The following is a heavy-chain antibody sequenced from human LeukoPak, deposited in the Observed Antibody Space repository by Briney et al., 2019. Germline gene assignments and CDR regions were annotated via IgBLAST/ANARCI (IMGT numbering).Heavy chain of an antibody. CDR2: ITGNSDFM. J-gene: IGHJ3*02. V-gene: IGHV3-21*01. Sequence: PGGSLRLSCAASGFTFSTYSMNWVRQAPGKGLEWVSSITGNSDFMSYADSVKGRFTISRDNAKNSLFLQMNSLRAEDTAVYYCARDQYSGHWFYAFDIWGQGAMVTVSS. D-gene: IGHD6-19*01. CDR1: GFTFSTYS. CDR3: ARDQYSGHWFYAFDI.